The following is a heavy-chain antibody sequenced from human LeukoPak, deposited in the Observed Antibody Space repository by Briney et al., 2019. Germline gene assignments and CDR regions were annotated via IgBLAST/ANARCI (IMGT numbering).Heavy chain of an antibody. D-gene: IGHD3-9*01. CDR3: ARAPRYYDILTGYFLDY. J-gene: IGHJ4*02. Sequence: ASVKVPCKASGGTFSSYAISWVRQAPGQGLEWMGGIIPIFGTANYAQKFQGRVTITADESTSTAYMELSSLRSEDTAVYYCARAPRYYDILTGYFLDYWGQGTLVTVSS. V-gene: IGHV1-69*13. CDR2: IIPIFGTA. CDR1: GGTFSSYA.